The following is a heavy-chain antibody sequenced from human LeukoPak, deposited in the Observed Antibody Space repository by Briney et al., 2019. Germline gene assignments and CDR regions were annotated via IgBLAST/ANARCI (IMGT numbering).Heavy chain of an antibody. J-gene: IGHJ3*02. D-gene: IGHD2/OR15-2a*01. Sequence: SETLSLTCAVSGYSISSGYYWGWIRQPPGKGLEWIGSIYHSGSTYYNPSLKMRVTISIDTSKNQFSPKLSSVTAADTAVYYCARPLTDPYWNHAFAIWGQGTMVTVSS. CDR3: ARPLTDPYWNHAFAI. V-gene: IGHV4-38-2*01. CDR2: IYHSGST. CDR1: GYSISSGYY.